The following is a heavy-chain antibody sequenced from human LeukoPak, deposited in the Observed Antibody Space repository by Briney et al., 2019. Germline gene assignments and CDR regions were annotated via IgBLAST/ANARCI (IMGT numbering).Heavy chain of an antibody. J-gene: IGHJ4*02. CDR2: IKQDRSEK. V-gene: IGHV3-7*01. D-gene: IGHD6-13*01. Sequence: GGSLRLSCAASGFTFTNYWMSWVRQAPGKGLELVANIKQDRSEKYYVDPVKGRFTISRDNAKNSLYLQMNSLRAEDTAVYYCARDQVSIAGTGIDYWGQGTLVTVSS. CDR1: GFTFTNYW. CDR3: ARDQVSIAGTGIDY.